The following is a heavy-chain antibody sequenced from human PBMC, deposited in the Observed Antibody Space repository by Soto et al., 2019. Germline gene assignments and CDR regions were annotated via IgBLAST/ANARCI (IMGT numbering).Heavy chain of an antibody. V-gene: IGHV3-30*18. CDR3: AKDSYYDSSGPTQFDY. J-gene: IGHJ4*02. Sequence: PGGSLRLSCAASGFTFSSYGMHWVRQAPGKGLEWVAVISYDGSNKYYADSVKGRFTISRDNSKNTLYLQMNSLRAEDTAVYYGAKDSYYDSSGPTQFDYWGQGTLVTVSS. CDR2: ISYDGSNK. CDR1: GFTFSSYG. D-gene: IGHD3-22*01.